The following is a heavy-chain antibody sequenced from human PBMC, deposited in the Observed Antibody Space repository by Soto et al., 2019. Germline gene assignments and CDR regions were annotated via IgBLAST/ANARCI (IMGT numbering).Heavy chain of an antibody. CDR1: GFTFSGFD. D-gene: IGHD6-13*01. J-gene: IGHJ4*02. CDR3: AKSQEIGTHFFDS. V-gene: IGHV3-13*01. Sequence: GGSLRLSCEASGFTFSGFDMHWVRQPTGKGLEWVSSIGTAGDTYYAVSVKGRFTISRDNAKNSLSLQMNSLRAGDMAVYFCAKSQEIGTHFFDSWGQGTQATVSS. CDR2: IGTAGDT.